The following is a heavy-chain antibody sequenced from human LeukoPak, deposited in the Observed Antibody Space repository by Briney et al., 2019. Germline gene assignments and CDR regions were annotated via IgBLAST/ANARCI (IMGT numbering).Heavy chain of an antibody. V-gene: IGHV3-53*01. J-gene: IGHJ4*02. CDR3: AKATFGYSSSWGDY. Sequence: GGSLRLSCAASGFTVSSNYMSWVRQAPGKGLEWVSVIYSGGSTYYADSVKGRFTISRDNSKNTLYLQMNSLRAEDTAVYYCAKATFGYSSSWGDYWGQGTLVTVSS. D-gene: IGHD6-13*01. CDR2: IYSGGST. CDR1: GFTVSSNY.